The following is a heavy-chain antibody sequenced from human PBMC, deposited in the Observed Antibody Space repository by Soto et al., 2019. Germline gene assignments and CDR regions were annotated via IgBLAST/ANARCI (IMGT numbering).Heavy chain of an antibody. J-gene: IGHJ3*02. D-gene: IGHD2-15*01. CDR3: ARDFEGDNDAFDI. CDR2: ISYDGSNK. V-gene: IGHV3-30-3*01. Sequence: QVQLVESGGGVVQPGRSLRLSCAASGFTFSSYAMHWVRQAPGKGLEWVAVISYDGSNKYYADSVKGRFTISRDNSKNTLYLQMNRLRAEDTAVYYCARDFEGDNDAFDIWGQGTMVTVSS. CDR1: GFTFSSYA.